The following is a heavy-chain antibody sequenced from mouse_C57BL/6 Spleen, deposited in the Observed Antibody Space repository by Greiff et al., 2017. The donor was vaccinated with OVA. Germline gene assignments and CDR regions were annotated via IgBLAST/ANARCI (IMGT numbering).Heavy chain of an antibody. CDR3: ARSGQLGDYFDY. Sequence: QVQLKQPGTELVKPGASVKLSCKASGYTFTSYWMHWVKQRPGQGLEWIGNINPSNGGTNYNEKFKSKATLTVDKSSSTAYMQLSSLTSEDSAVYYCARSGQLGDYFDYWGQGTTLTVSS. CDR1: GYTFTSYW. CDR2: INPSNGGT. D-gene: IGHD3-1*01. V-gene: IGHV1-53*01. J-gene: IGHJ2*01.